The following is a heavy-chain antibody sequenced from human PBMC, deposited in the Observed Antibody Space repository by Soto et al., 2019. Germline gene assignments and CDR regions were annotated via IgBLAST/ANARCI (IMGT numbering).Heavy chain of an antibody. Sequence: SETLSLTCTVSGGSINNHYWSWIRQPPGKGLEWIGYIYYTGSTNYNPSLKSRVTMPVDTSKNQFSLNLTSVTAADTAVYYCARLSSGWTRVYPWGQGTLVTVSS. CDR2: IYYTGST. CDR3: ARLSSGWTRVYP. J-gene: IGHJ5*02. CDR1: GGSINNHY. V-gene: IGHV4-59*11. D-gene: IGHD6-19*01.